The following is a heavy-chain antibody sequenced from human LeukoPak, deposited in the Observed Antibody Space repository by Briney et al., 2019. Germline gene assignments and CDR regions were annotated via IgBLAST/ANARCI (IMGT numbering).Heavy chain of an antibody. CDR1: GFTFNNYS. CDR3: AKGSHDRRPYYFDF. V-gene: IGHV3-23*01. CDR2: ITGGGGDT. D-gene: IGHD3-9*01. J-gene: IGHJ4*02. Sequence: PGGSLRLSCAASGFTFNNYSMNWVRQAPGKGLEWVARITGGGGDTSYADSVKGRFTISRDNSKNTLYLQMDSLRAEDTALYYCAKGSHDRRPYYFDFWGQEILVTVSS.